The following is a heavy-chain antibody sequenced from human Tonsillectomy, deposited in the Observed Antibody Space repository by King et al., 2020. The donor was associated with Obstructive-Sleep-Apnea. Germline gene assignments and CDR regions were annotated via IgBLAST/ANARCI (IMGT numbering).Heavy chain of an antibody. V-gene: IGHV1-18*01. Sequence: QLVQSGAEVKKPGASVKVSCKASGYTFSNYGVTWVRQAPGQGLEWMGWISAYKGNTKFVHKLRGRVTMTTESSTSTAYMELRSLRSDDTGVYYCARDSPDYCGSGSIRPDYYYYGMDVWGQGTTVTVSS. CDR3: ARDSPDYCGSGSIRPDYYYYGMDV. CDR2: ISAYKGNT. D-gene: IGHD3-10*01. CDR1: GYTFSNYG. J-gene: IGHJ6*02.